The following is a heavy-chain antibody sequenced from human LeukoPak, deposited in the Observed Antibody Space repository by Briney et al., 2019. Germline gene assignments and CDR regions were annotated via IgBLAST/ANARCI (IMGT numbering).Heavy chain of an antibody. V-gene: IGHV4-39*07. J-gene: IGHJ5*02. CDR3: ARKRGYSGYDVSDWFDP. CDR1: GGSISSGSYY. CDR2: IFYSGST. D-gene: IGHD5-12*01. Sequence: PSETLSLTCTVSGGSISSGSYYWGWIRQPPGKGLEWIGSIFYSGSTYYNPSLKSRVTISVDTSKNQFSLKLSSVTAADTAVYYCARKRGYSGYDVSDWFDPWGQGTLVTVSS.